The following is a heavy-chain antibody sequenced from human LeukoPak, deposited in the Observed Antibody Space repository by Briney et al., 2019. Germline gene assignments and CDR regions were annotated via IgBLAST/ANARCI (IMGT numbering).Heavy chain of an antibody. Sequence: ASVRVSCKASGYTFTGYYMHWVRQAPGQGLEWMGRINPNSGGTNYAQKFQGSVTMTRDTSISTAYMELSRLRSDDTAVYYCASAKYYDSSGYLAGCFDYWGQGTLVTVSS. V-gene: IGHV1-2*06. CDR3: ASAKYYDSSGYLAGCFDY. CDR1: GYTFTGYY. J-gene: IGHJ4*02. CDR2: INPNSGGT. D-gene: IGHD3-22*01.